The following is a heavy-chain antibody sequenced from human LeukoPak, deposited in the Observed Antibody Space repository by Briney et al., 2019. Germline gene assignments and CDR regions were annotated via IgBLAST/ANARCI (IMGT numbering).Heavy chain of an antibody. D-gene: IGHD6-19*01. V-gene: IGHV3-23*01. CDR2: TVSRGTT. J-gene: IGHJ5*02. Sequence: GSLRLSCVASGFTFTSDAMNWVRPAPGKGLEWVSSTVSRGTTQYADSVKGRFTVSRDTSKNTLYLQMNSLRADDTAVYYCAKCSTSAYTTGWCNWIDPWGQGTLVTVSS. CDR1: GFTFTSDA. CDR3: AKCSTSAYTTGWCNWIDP.